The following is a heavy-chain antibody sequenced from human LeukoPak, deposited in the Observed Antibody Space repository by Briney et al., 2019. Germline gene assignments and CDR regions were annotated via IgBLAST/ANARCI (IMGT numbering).Heavy chain of an antibody. CDR1: GYTFTSYD. J-gene: IGHJ5*02. CDR3: ARGPVIPEYWFDP. D-gene: IGHD3-22*01. V-gene: IGHV1-8*01. Sequence: ASVKVSCNASGYTFTSYDFYWVRQANRQGLGLMGWMNPNSGNTGYAQKFQGRVTMPRNPSISTAYMELSSLRSEDTAVYYCARGPVIPEYWFDPWGQGTLVTVSS. CDR2: MNPNSGNT.